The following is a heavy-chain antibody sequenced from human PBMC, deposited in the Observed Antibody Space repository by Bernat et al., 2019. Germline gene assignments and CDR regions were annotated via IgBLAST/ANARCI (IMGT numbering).Heavy chain of an antibody. CDR3: ARDFLRERWLHRLDY. D-gene: IGHD5-24*01. CDR2: ISYDGSNK. J-gene: IGHJ4*02. CDR1: GFTFSSYA. V-gene: IGHV3-30-3*01. Sequence: VQLVESGGDWVQPGGSLRLSCVASGFTFSSYAMHWVRQAPGKGLEWVAVISYDGSNKYYADSVKGRFTISRDNSKNTLYLQMNSLRAEDTAVYYCARDFLRERWLHRLDYWGQGTLVTVSS.